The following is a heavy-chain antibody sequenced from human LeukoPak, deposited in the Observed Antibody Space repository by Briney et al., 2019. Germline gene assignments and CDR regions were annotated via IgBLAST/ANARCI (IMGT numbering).Heavy chain of an antibody. Sequence: PSETLSLTCAVSGYSISSGYYWGWIRQPPGKGLEWIGSIYHSGSTYYNPSLKSRVTISVDTSKNQSSLKLSSVTAADTAVYYCARHSPGVLRYYYYYMDVWSKGTTVTVSS. V-gene: IGHV4-38-2*01. J-gene: IGHJ6*03. CDR1: GYSISSGYY. CDR2: IYHSGST. CDR3: ARHSPGVLRYYYYYMDV. D-gene: IGHD2/OR15-2a*01.